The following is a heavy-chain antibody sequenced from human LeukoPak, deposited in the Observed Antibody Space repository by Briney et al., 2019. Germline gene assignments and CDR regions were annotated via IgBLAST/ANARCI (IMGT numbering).Heavy chain of an antibody. D-gene: IGHD3-3*01. V-gene: IGHV1-2*02. CDR1: GYTFTGYY. CDR2: INPNSGGT. CDR3: SGGGADYWSGYYLDY. Sequence: ASMKVSCKASGYTFTGYYLHWVRQAPGQGLEWMGWINPNSGGTNYAQNFQGRVTMTRDTSISTAYLELSRLRSDDTAVYCASGGGADYWSGYYLDYWGQGTLVTVSS. J-gene: IGHJ4*02.